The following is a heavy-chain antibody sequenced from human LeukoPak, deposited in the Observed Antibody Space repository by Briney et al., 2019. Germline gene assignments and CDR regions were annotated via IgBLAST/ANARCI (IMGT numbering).Heavy chain of an antibody. D-gene: IGHD3-22*01. CDR1: GYTFTSYD. V-gene: IGHV1-8*01. CDR2: MNPNSGNT. Sequence: ASVKVSCKASGYTFTSYDINWVRQATGQGLEWMGWMNPNSGNTGYAQKFRGRVTMTRNTSISTAYMELSSLRSEDTAVYYCARVAHDRSGYYRLYYYYYMDVWGKGTTVTVSS. CDR3: ARVAHDRSGYYRLYYYYYMDV. J-gene: IGHJ6*03.